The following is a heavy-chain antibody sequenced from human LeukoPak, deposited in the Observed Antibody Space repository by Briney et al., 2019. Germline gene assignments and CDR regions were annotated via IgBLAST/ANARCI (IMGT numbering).Heavy chain of an antibody. V-gene: IGHV3-9*01. J-gene: IGHJ3*02. D-gene: IGHD5-12*01. Sequence: PGRSLRLSCAASGFTFDDYAMHWVRQAPGKGLEWVSGISWNSGSIGYADSVKGRFTISRDNAKNSLYLQMNSLRAEDTAVYYCARQMDIVATPDAFDIWGQGTMVTVSS. CDR3: ARQMDIVATPDAFDI. CDR1: GFTFDDYA. CDR2: ISWNSGSI.